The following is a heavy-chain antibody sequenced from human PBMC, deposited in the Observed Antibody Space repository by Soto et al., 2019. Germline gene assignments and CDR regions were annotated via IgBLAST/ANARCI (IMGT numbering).Heavy chain of an antibody. V-gene: IGHV3-33*03. CDR2: IWYDGSNK. J-gene: IGHJ4*02. D-gene: IGHD1-1*01. CDR3: AATTTWSVHFPY. CDR1: GFTISTHG. Sequence: QAQLVESGGGVVQPGTSLRLSCAASGFTISTHGMHWVRQAPGKGLEWLANIWYDGSNKFYAESVKGRFSISKDNSKNTLYLQMSSLRAEETAVYYCAATTTWSVHFPYWGQGTQVTVSS.